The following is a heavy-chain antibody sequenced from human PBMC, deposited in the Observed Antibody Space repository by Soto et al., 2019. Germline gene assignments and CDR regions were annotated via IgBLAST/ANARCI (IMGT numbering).Heavy chain of an antibody. CDR3: CTSLYYYYGMDV. CDR1: GYTFTGYY. CDR2: INPNSGGT. D-gene: IGHD2-2*01. V-gene: IGHV1-2*04. J-gene: IGHJ6*02. Sequence: ASVKVSCKASGYTFTGYYMHWVRQAPGQGLEWMGWINPNSGGTNHAQKFQGWVTMTRDTSISTAYMELSRLRSDDTAVYYCCTSLYYYYGMDVWGQGTTVTVSS.